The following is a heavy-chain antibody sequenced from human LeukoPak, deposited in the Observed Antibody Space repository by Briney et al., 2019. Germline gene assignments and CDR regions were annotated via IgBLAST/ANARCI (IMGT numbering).Heavy chain of an antibody. CDR3: ARAPGYCSSTSCSPLFDY. D-gene: IGHD2-2*03. CDR2: IRYDGSNK. J-gene: IGHJ4*02. CDR1: GFTFSSYG. Sequence: GPLRLSCAASGFTFSSYGMHWVRQAPGKGLEWVAFIRYDGSNKYYADSVKGRFTISRDNAKNSLYLQMNSLRAEDTAVYYCARAPGYCSSTSCSPLFDYWGQGTLVTVSS. V-gene: IGHV3-30*02.